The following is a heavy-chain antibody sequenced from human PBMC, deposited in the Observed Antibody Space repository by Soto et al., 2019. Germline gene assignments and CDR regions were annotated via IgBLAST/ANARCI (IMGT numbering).Heavy chain of an antibody. J-gene: IGHJ4*02. CDR3: ARGPFCGGDCYFGG. V-gene: IGHV4-4*07. Sequence: QVLLQEPGPRLVKPSETLSLTCTVAGGSIRSFYWSWVRQPAGKGLEWIGRIYSSGTTNYNPSLRSRVTMSVDTSTDQFSLNLTSVTAADTAVYFCARGPFCGGDCYFGGWGQGTPVIVSS. CDR1: GGSIRSFY. CDR2: IYSSGTT. D-gene: IGHD2-21*02.